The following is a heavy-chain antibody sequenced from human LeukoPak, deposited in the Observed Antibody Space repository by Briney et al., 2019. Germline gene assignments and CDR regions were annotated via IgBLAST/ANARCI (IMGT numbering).Heavy chain of an antibody. CDR2: IYADGNT. J-gene: IGHJ4*02. V-gene: IGHV3-53*01. D-gene: IGHD4-17*01. Sequence: GGSLRLSCAASGFTFGSYSMSWVRQAPGRGLEWVSFIYADGNTYYADSVKGRFTISRDISKNAVYLQMNSLRAEDTAVYYCARDSYGDANFDSWGQGTLVTVSS. CDR1: GFTFGSYS. CDR3: ARDSYGDANFDS.